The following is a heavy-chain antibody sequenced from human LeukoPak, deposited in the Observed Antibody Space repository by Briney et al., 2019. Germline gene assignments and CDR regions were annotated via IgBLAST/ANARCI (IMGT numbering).Heavy chain of an antibody. D-gene: IGHD4-11*01. CDR2: IYTSGST. CDR1: GGSISSYY. V-gene: IGHV4-4*07. Sequence: PSETLSLTCTVSGGSISSYYWSWIRQPAGKGLEWIGRIYTSGSTNYNPSLKSRVTMSVDTSKNQFSLKLSSVTAADTAAYYCARDNTVTTRLNWFDPWGQGTLVTVSS. J-gene: IGHJ5*02. CDR3: ARDNTVTTRLNWFDP.